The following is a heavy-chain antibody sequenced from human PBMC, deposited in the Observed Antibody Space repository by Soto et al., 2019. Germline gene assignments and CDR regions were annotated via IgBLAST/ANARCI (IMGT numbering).Heavy chain of an antibody. Sequence: EVQMVESGGGLVKPGGSLRLSCAVSGFRFRDAWMNWVRQAPGKGLEWVGRIKSKAAGGAIDYAAPVKGRFTISRDDSKDTLYLQINSLKTEDTAMYYCTTDGSFGGVVVAFHLWGQGTMLSVSS. CDR3: TTDGSFGGVVVAFHL. CDR1: GFRFRDAW. V-gene: IGHV3-15*07. D-gene: IGHD3-10*01. J-gene: IGHJ3*01. CDR2: IKSKAAGGAI.